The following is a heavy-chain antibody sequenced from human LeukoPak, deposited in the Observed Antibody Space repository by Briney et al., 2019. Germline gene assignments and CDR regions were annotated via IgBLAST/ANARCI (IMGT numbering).Heavy chain of an antibody. J-gene: IGHJ4*02. Sequence: GASVKVSCKASGYTFTSYAMHWVRQAPGQRLEWMGWINAGKGNTKYSQKFQGRVTITRDTSASTAYMELSSLRSEDTAVYYCARDNYYDSSGYDYWGQGTLVTVSS. V-gene: IGHV1-3*01. CDR1: GYTFTSYA. CDR3: ARDNYYDSSGYDY. CDR2: INAGKGNT. D-gene: IGHD3-22*01.